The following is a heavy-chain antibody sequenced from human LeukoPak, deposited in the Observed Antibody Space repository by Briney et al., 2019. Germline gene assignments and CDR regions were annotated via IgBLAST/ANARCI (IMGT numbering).Heavy chain of an antibody. D-gene: IGHD2-2*01. Sequence: GSSVKVSCKASGGTFSSYAISWVRQAPGQGLEWMGGIIPIFGTANYAQKFQGRVTITTDESTSTAYMELSSLRSEDTAVYYCARSYCSSTSCQTTSGYGMDVWGQGTTVTVSS. CDR3: ARSYCSSTSCQTTSGYGMDV. CDR1: GGTFSSYA. CDR2: IIPIFGTA. J-gene: IGHJ6*02. V-gene: IGHV1-69*05.